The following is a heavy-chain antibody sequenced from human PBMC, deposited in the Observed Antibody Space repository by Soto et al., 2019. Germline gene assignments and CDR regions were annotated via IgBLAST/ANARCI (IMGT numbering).Heavy chain of an antibody. V-gene: IGHV3-64D*06. CDR3: ACLRGYRGSPIDY. CDR1: GFIFHNYT. Sequence: PGGSLRLSCAASGFIFHNYTMHWFRQAPGKGLEYVSTIDKDGIRTYYADSVKGRFTISRDNPKSTLYLEMRNLRLEDTAVYYCACLRGYRGSPIDYWGQGAQVTVSS. J-gene: IGHJ4*02. D-gene: IGHD2-15*01. CDR2: IDKDGIRT.